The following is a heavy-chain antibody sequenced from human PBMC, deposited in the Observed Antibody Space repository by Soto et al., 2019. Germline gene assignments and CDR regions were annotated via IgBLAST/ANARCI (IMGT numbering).Heavy chain of an antibody. J-gene: IGHJ6*02. V-gene: IGHV3-66*01. CDR2: INSGGNT. D-gene: IGHD5-18*01. Sequence: EVPLVESGGGLVQPGGSLRLSCAASGFGVSNNYMSWVRQAPGKGLEWVSAINSGGNTYYAGSVKGRFTISRDNSKNTVYDQMNSVGAENTAVYYCARGGDSYGYGEYYCYGMEVWGQGTTVTVSS. CDR3: ARGGDSYGYGEYYCYGMEV. CDR1: GFGVSNNY.